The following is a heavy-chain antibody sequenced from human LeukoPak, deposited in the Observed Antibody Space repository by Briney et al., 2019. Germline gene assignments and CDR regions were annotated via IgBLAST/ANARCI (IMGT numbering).Heavy chain of an antibody. V-gene: IGHV1-8*01. CDR3: VRLSVQDPSGWSDP. Sequence: ASVKVSCKTSGYTFSSYEINWVRQPPGQGLEWMGWMNPNSGNTAYAQKFQGRVTMTRDVSIRTAYMELSSLRSEDTAVYYCVRLSVQDPSGWSDPWGQGTLVTVS. D-gene: IGHD3-10*01. CDR1: GYTFSSYE. CDR2: MNPNSGNT. J-gene: IGHJ5*02.